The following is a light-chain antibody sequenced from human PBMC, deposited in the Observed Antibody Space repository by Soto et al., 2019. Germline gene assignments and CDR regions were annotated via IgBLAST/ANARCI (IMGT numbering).Light chain of an antibody. CDR1: QDIRNY. Sequence: DIQMTQSPSPLSASVGDRVTITCQASQDIRNYLNWYQQKPGKAPKLLIYDASNLETGVPSRFSGSGSGREFTFSISSLQPEDVATYYCQQYDNRLTFGGGTKVEIK. V-gene: IGKV1-33*01. CDR3: QQYDNRLT. CDR2: DAS. J-gene: IGKJ4*01.